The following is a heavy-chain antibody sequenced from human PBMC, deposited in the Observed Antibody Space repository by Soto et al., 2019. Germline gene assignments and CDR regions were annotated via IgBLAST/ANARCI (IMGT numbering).Heavy chain of an antibody. J-gene: IGHJ4*02. CDR1: AYNFTNYW. V-gene: IGHV5-51*01. CDR2: IDPGNSET. CDR3: ARHQGSGWSLDLDY. Sequence: GESLKISCKGSAYNFTNYWISWVRQMPGKGLEWMGRIDPGNSETRYSPSFQGQVTISADKSISTAYLQWSSLKASDTAMYYCARHQGSGWSLDLDYWGQGTLVTVSS. D-gene: IGHD6-19*01.